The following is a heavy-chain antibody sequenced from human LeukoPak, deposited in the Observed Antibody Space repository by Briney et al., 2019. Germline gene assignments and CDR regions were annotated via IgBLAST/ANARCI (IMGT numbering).Heavy chain of an antibody. V-gene: IGHV1-2*02. CDR1: GYTFTGYY. D-gene: IGHD6-19*01. CDR3: ARDLYSSATDLYSSAWTGAFDV. J-gene: IGHJ3*01. CDR2: INPNNGGT. Sequence: ASVKVSCKTSGYTFTGYYMFWVRQAPGQGLEWMGWINPNNGGTNYAQRFQGRVTLPRDTSIGTAYMELSSLKSDDTAVYFCARDLYSSATDLYSSAWTGAFDVWGQGTMVTVSS.